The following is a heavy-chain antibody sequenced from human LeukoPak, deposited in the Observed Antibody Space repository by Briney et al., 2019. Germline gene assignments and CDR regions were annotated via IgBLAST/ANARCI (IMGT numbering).Heavy chain of an antibody. D-gene: IGHD2/OR15-2a*01. J-gene: IGHJ6*02. CDR2: INSDGRNI. CDR1: GFTFSSYW. Sequence: GGSLRLSCAASGFTFSSYWMHWVRHAPGKGLVWVSRINSDGRNINYADSVKGRFTISGDNAKNMLYLQMNSLRAEDTAVYYCAPHLSVIVPSAQYGMDFWGQGTTVTVSS. CDR3: APHLSVIVPSAQYGMDF. V-gene: IGHV3-74*01.